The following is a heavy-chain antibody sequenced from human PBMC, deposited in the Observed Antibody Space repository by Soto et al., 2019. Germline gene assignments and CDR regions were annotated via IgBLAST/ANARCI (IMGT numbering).Heavy chain of an antibody. V-gene: IGHV3-74*01. CDR2: INSDGSST. D-gene: IGHD6-19*01. CDR1: GFTFSSYW. Sequence: HPGGSLRLSCAASGFTFSSYWMHWVRQAPGKGLVWVSRINSDGSSTSYADSVKGRFTISRDNAKNTLYLQMNSLRAEDTAVYYCAREGPQPYGWYEYYYYYYGMDVWGQGTTVTVSS. J-gene: IGHJ6*02. CDR3: AREGPQPYGWYEYYYYYYGMDV.